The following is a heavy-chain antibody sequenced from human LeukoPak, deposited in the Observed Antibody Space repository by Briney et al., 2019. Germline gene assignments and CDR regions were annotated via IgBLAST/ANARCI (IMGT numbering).Heavy chain of an antibody. CDR2: INPSGSST. D-gene: IGHD2-15*01. Sequence: ASVTVSCTASGYTFTSYYMHWVRQAPGQGLEWMGLINPSGSSTSYAQKFQGRVTITRDMSTTTVYMELSSLRSEDTAVYFWAGVLVVSIWGQGTIVTVAS. V-gene: IGHV1-46*01. J-gene: IGHJ3*02. CDR1: GYTFTSYY. CDR3: AGVLVVSI.